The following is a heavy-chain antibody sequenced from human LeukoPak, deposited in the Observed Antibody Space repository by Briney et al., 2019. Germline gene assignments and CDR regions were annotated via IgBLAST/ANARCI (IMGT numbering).Heavy chain of an antibody. CDR2: ISYDGSNK. J-gene: IGHJ4*02. Sequence: GGSLRLSCAASGFTFSRYAMHWVRQAPGKGLEWVAVISYDGSNKYYADSVKGRFTISRDSSKNTLYLQMNSLRAEDTAVYYCASHYGTSGYHYFDFRGQGTLVTVSS. CDR3: ASHYGTSGYHYFDF. CDR1: GFTFSRYA. D-gene: IGHD3-22*01. V-gene: IGHV3-30-3*01.